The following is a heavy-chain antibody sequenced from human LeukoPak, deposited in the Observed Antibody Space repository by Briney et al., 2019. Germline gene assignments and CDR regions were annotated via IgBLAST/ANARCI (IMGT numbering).Heavy chain of an antibody. CDR2: MFYSGST. CDR1: GDSFRSHY. D-gene: IGHD3-22*01. Sequence: SETLSLTCTVSGDSFRSHYWSWVRQPPGKALEWIGYMFYSGSTNYNPSLKSRVTISVDTSKNQFSLKLNSVTAADTAVYYCARSLSYYYDSSGYRFDPWGQGTLVTVSS. CDR3: ARSLSYYYDSSGYRFDP. V-gene: IGHV4-59*11. J-gene: IGHJ5*02.